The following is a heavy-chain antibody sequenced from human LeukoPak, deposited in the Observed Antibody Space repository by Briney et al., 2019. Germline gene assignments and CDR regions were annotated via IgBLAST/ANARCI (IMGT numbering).Heavy chain of an antibody. V-gene: IGHV4-39*07. Sequence: SETLSLTCTVSGGSISSSSYYWGWIRQPPGKGLEWIGSIYYSGSTNYNPSLKSRVTISVDTSKNQFSLKLSSVTAADTAVYYCARPRKLYGSGSHGAFDIWGQGTMVTVSS. CDR2: IYYSGST. CDR3: ARPRKLYGSGSHGAFDI. J-gene: IGHJ3*02. CDR1: GGSISSSSYY. D-gene: IGHD3-10*01.